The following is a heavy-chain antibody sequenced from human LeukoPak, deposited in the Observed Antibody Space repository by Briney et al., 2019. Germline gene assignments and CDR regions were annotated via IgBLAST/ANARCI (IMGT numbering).Heavy chain of an antibody. CDR2: ISGSGGST. V-gene: IGHV3-23*01. CDR1: GFTFSSYA. Sequence: QSGGSLRLSCAASGFTFSSYAMSWVRQAPGKGLERVSAISGSGGSTYYADSVKGRFTISRDNSKNTLYLQMNSLRAEDTAVYYCAKDPRRLWFGELNSYFDYWGQGTLVTVSS. CDR3: AKDPRRLWFGELNSYFDY. J-gene: IGHJ4*02. D-gene: IGHD3-10*01.